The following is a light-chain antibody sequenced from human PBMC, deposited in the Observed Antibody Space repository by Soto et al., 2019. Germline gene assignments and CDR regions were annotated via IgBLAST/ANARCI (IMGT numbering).Light chain of an antibody. J-gene: IGKJ1*01. Sequence: RASQSVSSNLAWYQQKPGQAPRLLIYGASTRATGIPARFSGSGSGTEFTLTISSLQPDDFATYYCQHYNSYSEAFGQGTKWIS. CDR1: QSVSSN. CDR2: GAS. CDR3: QHYNSYSEA. V-gene: IGKV3-15*01.